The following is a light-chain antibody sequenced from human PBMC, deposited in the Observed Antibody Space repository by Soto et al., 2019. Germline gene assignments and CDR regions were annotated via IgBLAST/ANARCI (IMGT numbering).Light chain of an antibody. J-gene: IGKJ5*01. CDR1: QSVNSNY. CDR3: KQHGQWLIT. CDR2: GIS. Sequence: ECTTLCCTASQSVNSNYLAWYQQKPGQAPRLLIYGISKRATDIPDRFSGSGSGTESTLTFGLGKPADLATCSCKQHGQWLITFPEGTRLEIK. V-gene: IGKV3-20*01.